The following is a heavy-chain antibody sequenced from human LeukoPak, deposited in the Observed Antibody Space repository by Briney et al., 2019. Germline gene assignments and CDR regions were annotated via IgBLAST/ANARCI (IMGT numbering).Heavy chain of an antibody. D-gene: IGHD3-10*01. V-gene: IGHV3-23*01. J-gene: IGHJ4*02. CDR1: GFTFSSYG. CDR3: AKAAYYYGSGSYFDY. Sequence: GGSLRLSCAASGFTFSSYGMSWVRQAPGKGLEWVLAISGSGGSTYYADSVKGRFTISRDNSKNTLYLQMNSLRAEDTAVYYCAKAAYYYGSGSYFDYWGQGTLVTVSS. CDR2: ISGSGGST.